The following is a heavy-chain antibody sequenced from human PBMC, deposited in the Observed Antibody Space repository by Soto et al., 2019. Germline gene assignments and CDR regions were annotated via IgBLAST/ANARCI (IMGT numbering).Heavy chain of an antibody. D-gene: IGHD3-10*01. CDR2: INHSGST. V-gene: IGHV4-34*01. J-gene: IGHJ6*02. CDR1: GGSFSGYY. Sequence: SETLSLTCAVYGGSFSGYYWSWIRQPPGKGLEWIGEINHSGSTNYNPSLKSRVTISVDTSKNQFSLKLSSVTAADTAVYYCARGRRMVRGVIMDPYYYYGMDVWGQGTTVTVS. CDR3: ARGRRMVRGVIMDPYYYYGMDV.